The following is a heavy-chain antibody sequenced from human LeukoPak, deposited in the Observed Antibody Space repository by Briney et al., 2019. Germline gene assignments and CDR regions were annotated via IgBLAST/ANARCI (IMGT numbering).Heavy chain of an antibody. CDR2: IYSGGST. CDR3: ARGTTVVTYYFDY. J-gene: IGHJ4*02. V-gene: IGHV3-66*01. Sequence: GGSLRLSCAASGFTVSSNYMSWVRQAPGKGLEWVSVIYSGGSTYYADSVKGRFTISRDKSKNTLYLQMNSLRAEDTAVYYCARGTTVVTYYFDYWGQGILVTVSS. CDR1: GFTVSSNY. D-gene: IGHD4-23*01.